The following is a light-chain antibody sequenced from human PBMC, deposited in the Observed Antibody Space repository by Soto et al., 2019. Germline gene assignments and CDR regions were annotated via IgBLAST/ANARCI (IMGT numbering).Light chain of an antibody. CDR1: QSVLYRSNNKNY. J-gene: IGKJ4*01. CDR3: QQYYSTPLS. V-gene: IGKV4-1*01. Sequence: DIVMTQSPDSLAVSLGERATINCKSSQSVLYRSNNKNYFAWYQQKPGQPPKLLIYWASTRESGVPDRFSGSESGTDFPLTISSLQAEDVAVYYCQQYYSTPLSFGGGTKVEIK. CDR2: WAS.